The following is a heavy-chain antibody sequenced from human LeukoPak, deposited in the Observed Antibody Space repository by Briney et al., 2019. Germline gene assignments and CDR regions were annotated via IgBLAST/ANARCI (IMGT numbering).Heavy chain of an antibody. J-gene: IGHJ4*02. Sequence: GGSLRLSCADSAFTFRSYAMSWVRQAPGKGLERVSAISDSGFHTYYADSVKGRFTTSRDNSKNTLYLQMNSLRAEDTAIYYCAKDRVPGSSPSLYYFDYWGQGTLVTVSS. CDR3: AKDRVPGSSPSLYYFDY. D-gene: IGHD6-6*01. CDR1: AFTFRSYA. CDR2: ISDSGFHT. V-gene: IGHV3-23*01.